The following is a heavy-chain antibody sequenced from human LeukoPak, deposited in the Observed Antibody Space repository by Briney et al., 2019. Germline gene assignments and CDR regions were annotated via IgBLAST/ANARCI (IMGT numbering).Heavy chain of an antibody. Sequence: SETLSLTCTVSGGSISSYHWSWIRQPPGKGLQWIGFIYSSGSTNYNPSLKSRVTISLDTSKNQFSLRVSSVTSADTAVYYCARGNSGYDYAFDIWGQGTLVTVSS. D-gene: IGHD5-12*01. J-gene: IGHJ4*02. CDR2: IYSSGST. CDR1: GGSISSYH. V-gene: IGHV4-59*01. CDR3: ARGNSGYDYAFDI.